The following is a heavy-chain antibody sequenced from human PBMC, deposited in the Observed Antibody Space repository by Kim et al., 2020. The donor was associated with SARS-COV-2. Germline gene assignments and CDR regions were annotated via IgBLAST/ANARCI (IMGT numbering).Heavy chain of an antibody. D-gene: IGHD1-1*01. Sequence: ASVKVSCKASGYTFTGYYMHWVRQAPGQGLEWMGWINPNSGGRNYAQKFQGRVTMTRDTSISTAYMELSRLRSDDTAVYYCARVLSTTGTKYDYWGQGTLVTVSS. V-gene: IGHV1-2*02. J-gene: IGHJ4*02. CDR2: INPNSGGR. CDR3: ARVLSTTGTKYDY. CDR1: GYTFTGYY.